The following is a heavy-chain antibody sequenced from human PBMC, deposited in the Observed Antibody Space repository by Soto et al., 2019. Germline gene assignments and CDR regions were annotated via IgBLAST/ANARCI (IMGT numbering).Heavy chain of an antibody. Sequence: ASAKVSCKASGYTFTGYYMHWVRQAPGQGLEWMGIINPSGGSTSYAQRFQGRVTMTRDTSTSTVYMELSSLRSEDTAVYYCARGSYGYSGWFDPWGQGTLVTVSS. V-gene: IGHV1-46*01. CDR1: GYTFTGYY. J-gene: IGHJ5*02. CDR3: ARGSYGYSGWFDP. D-gene: IGHD5-18*01. CDR2: INPSGGST.